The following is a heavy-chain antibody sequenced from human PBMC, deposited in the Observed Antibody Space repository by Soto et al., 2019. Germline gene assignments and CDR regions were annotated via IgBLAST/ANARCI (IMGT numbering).Heavy chain of an antibody. Sequence: EVQLLESGGGLVQPGGSLRLSCAASGFTFSSYAMSWVRQAPGKGLEWVSAISGSGGSTYYADSVKGRLTISRDNSKNTLYLQMNSLRAEDTAVYYCAKDGSADDGSGRGYYYYGMDVWGQGTTVTVSS. D-gene: IGHD3-10*01. J-gene: IGHJ6*02. CDR2: ISGSGGST. V-gene: IGHV3-23*01. CDR1: GFTFSSYA. CDR3: AKDGSADDGSGRGYYYYGMDV.